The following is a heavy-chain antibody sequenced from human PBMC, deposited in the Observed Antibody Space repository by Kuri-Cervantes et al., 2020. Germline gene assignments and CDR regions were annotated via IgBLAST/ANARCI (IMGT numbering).Heavy chain of an antibody. J-gene: IGHJ5*02. CDR3: AKDGDIAASPLHPLNWFDP. CDR2: ISSGGSTI. D-gene: IGHD6-25*01. Sequence: GESLKISCAASGFTFSDYYMSWIRQAPGKGLEWVSYISSGGSTIYYADSVKGRFTISRDNAKNSLYLQMNSLRAEDTPVYYCAKDGDIAASPLHPLNWFDPWGQGTLVTVSS. V-gene: IGHV3-11*04. CDR1: GFTFSDYY.